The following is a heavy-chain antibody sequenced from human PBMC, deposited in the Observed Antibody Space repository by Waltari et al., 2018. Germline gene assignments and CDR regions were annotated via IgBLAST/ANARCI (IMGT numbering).Heavy chain of an antibody. Sequence: EVQLVESWGGLVQPGGSLRLSCAASGFTFSSYWMSWVRQAPGKGLEWVANIKQDGSEKYYVDSVKGRFTISRDNAKNSLYLQMNSLRAEDTAVYYCARISGWYATYFDYWGQGTLVTVSS. CDR3: ARISGWYATYFDY. V-gene: IGHV3-7*01. CDR2: IKQDGSEK. CDR1: GFTFSSYW. J-gene: IGHJ4*02. D-gene: IGHD6-19*01.